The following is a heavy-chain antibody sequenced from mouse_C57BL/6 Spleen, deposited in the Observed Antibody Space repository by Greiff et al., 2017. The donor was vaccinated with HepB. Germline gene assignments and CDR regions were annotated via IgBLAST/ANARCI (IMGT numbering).Heavy chain of an antibody. J-gene: IGHJ4*01. CDR1: GYTFTSYW. CDR3: ARDCSGCGYAMDY. CDR2: IHPNSGST. V-gene: IGHV1-64*01. D-gene: IGHD3-2*02. Sequence: QVQLQQPGAELVKPGASVKLSCKASGYTFTSYWMHWVKQRPGQGLEWIGMIHPNSGSTNYNEKFKSKATLTVDKSSSTAYMQLSSLTSEDSAVYCCARDCSGCGYAMDYWGQGTSVTVSS.